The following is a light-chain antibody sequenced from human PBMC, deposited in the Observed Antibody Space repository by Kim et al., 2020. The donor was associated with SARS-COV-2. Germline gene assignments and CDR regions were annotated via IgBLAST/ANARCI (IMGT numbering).Light chain of an antibody. V-gene: IGKV1-17*01. CDR2: AAT. Sequence: DIQMTQSPSSLSASVGDRVTITCRASQGIGNDLGWYQQKPGKAPRRLIYAATTLQSGVPSRFSGSGSGTEFTLTISSLQPDDFATYYCLQHNTYPLTFGGGTKVGIK. CDR3: LQHNTYPLT. J-gene: IGKJ4*01. CDR1: QGIGND.